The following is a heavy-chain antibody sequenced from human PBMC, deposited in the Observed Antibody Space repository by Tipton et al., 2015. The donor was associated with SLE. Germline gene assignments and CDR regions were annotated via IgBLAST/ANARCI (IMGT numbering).Heavy chain of an antibody. CDR3: ARGGMATIDY. CDR1: GGSISSHY. D-gene: IGHD5-24*01. V-gene: IGHV4-59*08. CDR2: IYYSGST. Sequence: TLSLTCTVSGGSISSHYWSWIRQPPGKGLEWIGYIYYSGSTYYNPSLKSRVTISVDTSKNQFSLKLSSVTAADTAVYYCARGGMATIDYWGQGTPVTVSS. J-gene: IGHJ4*02.